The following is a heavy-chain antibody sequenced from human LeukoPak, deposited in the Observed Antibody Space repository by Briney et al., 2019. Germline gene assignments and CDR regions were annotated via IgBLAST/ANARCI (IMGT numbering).Heavy chain of an antibody. CDR1: AGSISSSSYY. J-gene: IGHJ4*02. D-gene: IGHD3-10*01. Sequence: SQTLSLTWTVAAGSISSSSYYCGWLRQPPWKGLEWIGNIYYSGSTYYNPSLKRRVTISVDTSNNQFSLKLSSVTAADTALYYCASLYYDDSQNYPVDFWGQGTLVTVSS. CDR2: IYYSGST. V-gene: IGHV4-39*07. CDR3: ASLYYDDSQNYPVDF.